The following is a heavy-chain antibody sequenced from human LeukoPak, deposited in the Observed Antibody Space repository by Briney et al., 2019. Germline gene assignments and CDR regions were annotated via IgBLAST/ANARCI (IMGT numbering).Heavy chain of an antibody. J-gene: IGHJ3*02. CDR2: IYTSGST. V-gene: IGHV4-4*07. Sequence: SETLSLTCTVSGGSISSYYWSWIRRPAGKGLEWIGRIYTSGSTNYNPSLKSRVTMSVDTSKNQFSLKLSSVTAADTAVYYCARDRYYYDSSGYYIFDIWGQGTMVTVSS. D-gene: IGHD3-22*01. CDR3: ARDRYYYDSSGYYIFDI. CDR1: GGSISSYY.